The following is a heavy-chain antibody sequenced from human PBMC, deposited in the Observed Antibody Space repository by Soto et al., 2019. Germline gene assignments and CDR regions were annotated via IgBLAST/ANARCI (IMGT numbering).Heavy chain of an antibody. J-gene: IGHJ6*02. CDR1: GGSVSSESHY. D-gene: IGHD3-3*01. CDR3: ARDRPNAIFGVVLSYGLDV. CDR2: IYYTGST. V-gene: IGHV4-61*01. Sequence: SETLSLTCTVSGGSVSSESHYWSWIRQTPGKGLEWIGYIYYTGSTNYNPSLKGRVTMSVDTSRDQVSLRLRSVTRADTAVYYCARDRPNAIFGVVLSYGLDVWGQGTTVTVSS.